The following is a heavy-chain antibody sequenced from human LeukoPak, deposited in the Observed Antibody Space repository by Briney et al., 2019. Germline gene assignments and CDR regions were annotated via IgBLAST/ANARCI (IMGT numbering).Heavy chain of an antibody. CDR1: GFTFSSYA. CDR2: ISGSGGST. D-gene: IGHD2-2*02. J-gene: IGHJ4*02. CDR3: AKNYCSSSSCYTGGYY. V-gene: IGHV3-23*01. Sequence: PGGSLRLSCAASGFTFSSYAMSWVRQAPGKGLEWVSAISGSGGSTYYADSVKGRFTISRDNSKNTLYLQMNSLSAEDTAVYYCAKNYCSSSSCYTGGYYWGQGTLVTVSS.